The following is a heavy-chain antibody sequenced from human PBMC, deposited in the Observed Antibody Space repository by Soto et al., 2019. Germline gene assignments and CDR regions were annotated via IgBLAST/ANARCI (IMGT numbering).Heavy chain of an antibody. CDR2: MYNTGST. J-gene: IGHJ6*02. D-gene: IGHD2-21*02. CDR1: GGSISGYY. CDR3: ARDLWGYCGTDCYPLDV. V-gene: IGHV4-59*01. Sequence: SETLSLTCTVSGGSISGYYWSWIRQPPGKGLEWIGYMYNTGSTVYNPSFKSRVTISVDTSKNQFSLKLNSVTAADTAVYYCARDLWGYCGTDCYPLDVWDQGTTVTVSS.